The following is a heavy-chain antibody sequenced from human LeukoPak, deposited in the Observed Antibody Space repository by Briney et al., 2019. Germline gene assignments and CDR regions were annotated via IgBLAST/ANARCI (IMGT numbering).Heavy chain of an antibody. CDR3: AKDRALLWFGEFSDY. D-gene: IGHD3-10*01. V-gene: IGHV3-23*01. CDR2: IRGSGDST. J-gene: IGHJ4*02. Sequence: GGSLRLSCAASGFTFSSSGMSWVRQAPGKGLEWLSAIRGSGDSTYYADSVKGRFTISRDNSKNTLYLQMNSLRAEDTAVYYCAKDRALLWFGEFSDYWGQGTLVTVSS. CDR1: GFTFSSSG.